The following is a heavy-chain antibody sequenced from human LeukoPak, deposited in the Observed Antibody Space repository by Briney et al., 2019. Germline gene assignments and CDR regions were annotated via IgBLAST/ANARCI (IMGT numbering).Heavy chain of an antibody. V-gene: IGHV3-23*01. CDR2: LSGSGAGT. CDR1: GFTFSSYN. Sequence: PGGSLRLSCAASGFTFSSYNMNWVRQAPGRGLEWVATLSGSGAGTYYSDSVQGRFTISRDNSKRTLFLQMNSLRAEDTAVYYCARDEIALYRGQGTLVTVSS. D-gene: IGHD2-21*01. CDR3: ARDEIALY. J-gene: IGHJ4*02.